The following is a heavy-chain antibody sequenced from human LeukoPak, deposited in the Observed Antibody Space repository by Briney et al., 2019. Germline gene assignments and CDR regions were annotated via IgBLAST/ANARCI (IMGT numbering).Heavy chain of an antibody. CDR1: GFTFDDYA. CDR3: AKSLDY. J-gene: IGHJ4*02. Sequence: GRSLRLSCAASGFTFDDYAMHWVRQAPGKGLEWVSGISWNSGSIGYADSVKGRFTISRDNAKNSLYLQMNSLRAEDTALYYCAKSLDYWCQGTLVTVSS. CDR2: ISWNSGSI. V-gene: IGHV3-9*01.